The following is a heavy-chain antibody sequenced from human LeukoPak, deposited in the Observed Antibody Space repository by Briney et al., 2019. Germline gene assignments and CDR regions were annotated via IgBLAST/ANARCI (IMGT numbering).Heavy chain of an antibody. V-gene: IGHV3-30-3*01. CDR2: ISYDGSNK. CDR1: GFTFSSYA. J-gene: IGHJ6*02. Sequence: GTSLRLSCAASGFTFSSYAMHWVRQAPGKGLEWVAVISYDGSNKYYADSVKGRFTISRDNSKNPLYLQMNSLRAEDTAVYYCARVESGTAAATSYYYGMDVWGQGTTVTVSS. CDR3: ARVESGTAAATSYYYGMDV. D-gene: IGHD2-2*01.